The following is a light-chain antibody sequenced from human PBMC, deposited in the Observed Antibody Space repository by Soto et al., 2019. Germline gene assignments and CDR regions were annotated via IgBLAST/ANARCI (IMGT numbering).Light chain of an antibody. CDR3: CSYTTSNTRQIV. V-gene: IGLV2-14*01. CDR1: SSDVGGYNY. J-gene: IGLJ1*01. CDR2: DVS. Sequence: QSALTQPASVSGSPGQSITISCTETSSDVGGYNYVSWYQQHPGKAPKFMIYDVSNRPSGVSNRFSGSKSGITASLTISGLQAEDEADYYCCSYTTSNTRQIVFGTGTKLTVL.